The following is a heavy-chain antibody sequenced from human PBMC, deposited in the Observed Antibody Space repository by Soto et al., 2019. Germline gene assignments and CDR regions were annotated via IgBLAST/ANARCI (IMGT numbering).Heavy chain of an antibody. D-gene: IGHD5-12*01. CDR1: GFTLTNYA. Sequence: EVQLLESGGGLLQPGGSLRLSCAVSGFTLTNYAMRWVRQAPGKGLEWVAWISASGDRPYYADSVKGRFTISKDSSKNTLWLEMNSLRAEDSAVYHCEGSWTWGQGTMVTVSS. V-gene: IGHV3-23*01. CDR2: ISASGDRP. J-gene: IGHJ3*01. CDR3: EGSWT.